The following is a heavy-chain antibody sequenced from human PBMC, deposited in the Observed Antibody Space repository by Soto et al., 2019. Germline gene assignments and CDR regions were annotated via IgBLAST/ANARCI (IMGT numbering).Heavy chain of an antibody. J-gene: IGHJ4*02. V-gene: IGHV4-39*01. CDR1: GDSINSDNYY. D-gene: IGHD3-9*01. CDR2: IYYRGNT. Sequence: QLQLQESGPGLVKPSETLSLTCSVSGDSINSDNYYWGWIRQPPGKGLEWIGSIYYRGNTYYNPSPKTRVIISLDKSKSQFSLKLNSVTAADSAVYFCARLEGLATISYYFDYWGQGTLVTVSS. CDR3: ARLEGLATISYYFDY.